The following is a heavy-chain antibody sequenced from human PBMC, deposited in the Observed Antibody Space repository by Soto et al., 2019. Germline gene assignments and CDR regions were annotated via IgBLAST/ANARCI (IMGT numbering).Heavy chain of an antibody. CDR1: GGSVSSGSYY. Sequence: SEPLSLTCTVCGGSVSSGSYYWSWIRQPPGKGLEWIGYIYYSGSTNYNPSLKSRVTISVDTSKNQFSLKLSSVTAADTAVYYCARAGSSSWYGHYGMDVWGQGTTVTVSS. CDR3: ARAGSSSWYGHYGMDV. J-gene: IGHJ6*02. CDR2: IYYSGST. V-gene: IGHV4-61*01. D-gene: IGHD6-13*01.